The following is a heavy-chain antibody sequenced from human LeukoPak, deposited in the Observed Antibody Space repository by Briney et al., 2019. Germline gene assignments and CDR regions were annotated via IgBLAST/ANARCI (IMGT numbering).Heavy chain of an antibody. CDR2: INPNSGGT. V-gene: IGHV1-2*02. CDR1: GYTFTGYY. J-gene: IGHJ4*02. CDR3: ARSGYSYAYAADY. D-gene: IGHD5-18*01. Sequence: ASVKVSCKASGYTFTGYYMHWVRQAPGQGLEWMGWINPNSGGTNYAQKFQGRVTMTRDTSVSTAYMELSSLRSEDTAVYYCARSGYSYAYAADYWGQGTLVTVSS.